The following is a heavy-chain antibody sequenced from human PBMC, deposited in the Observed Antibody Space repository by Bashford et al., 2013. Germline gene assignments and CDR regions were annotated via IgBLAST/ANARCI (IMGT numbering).Heavy chain of an antibody. D-gene: IGHD6-13*01. CDR2: IKQDGTEK. CDR3: ARGGQGSRRRDF. J-gene: IGHJ4*02. V-gene: IGHV3-7*01. Sequence: WSGQASREGGVEWVANIKQDGTEKYYVDSVKGRFTISRDNAKNSLYLQMNSLTAEDTAVYFCARGGQGSRRRDFWGQGTLVTVSS.